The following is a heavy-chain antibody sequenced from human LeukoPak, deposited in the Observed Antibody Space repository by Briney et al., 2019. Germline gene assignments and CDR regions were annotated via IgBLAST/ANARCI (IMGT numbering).Heavy chain of an antibody. Sequence: PSETLSLTCAVSGGSISSGGYSWRWVRQPPGKGLGWIGYIYHSGSTYSNPSLKSRVTISVYRSKNQFSLKLSSVTAADTAVYYCARARRYCSGGSCSVFDYWGQGTLVTVSS. D-gene: IGHD2-15*01. J-gene: IGHJ4*02. CDR3: ARARRYCSGGSCSVFDY. V-gene: IGHV4-30-2*01. CDR1: GGSISSGGYS. CDR2: IYHSGST.